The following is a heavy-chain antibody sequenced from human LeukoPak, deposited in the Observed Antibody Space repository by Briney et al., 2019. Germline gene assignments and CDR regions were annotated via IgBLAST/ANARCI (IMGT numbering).Heavy chain of an antibody. V-gene: IGHV4-4*07. CDR1: GGSISSYY. CDR2: IYTSGST. D-gene: IGHD4-17*01. Sequence: SETLSPTCTVSGGSISSYYWSWIRQPAGKGLEWIGRIYTSGSTNYNPSLKSRVTMSVDTSKNQFSLKLSSVTAADTAVYYCARGRGNDYGDYVYFQHWGQGTLVTVSS. J-gene: IGHJ1*01. CDR3: ARGRGNDYGDYVYFQH.